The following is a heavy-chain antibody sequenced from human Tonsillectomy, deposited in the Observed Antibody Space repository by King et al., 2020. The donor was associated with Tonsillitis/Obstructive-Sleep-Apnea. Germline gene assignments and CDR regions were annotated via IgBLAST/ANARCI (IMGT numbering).Heavy chain of an antibody. CDR1: GFSLSTSGVG. D-gene: IGHD4-11*01. V-gene: IGHV2-5*02. J-gene: IGHJ6*03. Sequence: TLKESGPTLVKPTQTLTLTCTFSGFSLSTSGVGVGWIRQPPGKALEWLALIYCDDDKRYSPSLQSRLTLTQATSKKQVVLTMTNMDPVDTATYFCAHTDSNYVAVFDSYYYMDVGGKGTTVTVS. CDR3: AHTDSNYVAVFDSYYYMDV. CDR2: IYCDDDK.